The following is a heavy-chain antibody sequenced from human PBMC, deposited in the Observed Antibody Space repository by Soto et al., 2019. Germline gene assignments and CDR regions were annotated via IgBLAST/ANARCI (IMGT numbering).Heavy chain of an antibody. CDR1: GGSISSGGYT. J-gene: IGHJ2*01. CDR3: ARLEIGNYWYFDL. CDR2: IYHSGST. D-gene: IGHD3-22*01. Sequence: QLQLQESGSGLVKPSQTLSLTCAVSGGSISSGGYTWSWIRQPPGKGLEWIGYIYHSGSTYYNPSLKSRVTISVDRSKNHFSLQLSSVTAADTAVYYCARLEIGNYWYFDLWGRGTLVTVSS. V-gene: IGHV4-30-2*01.